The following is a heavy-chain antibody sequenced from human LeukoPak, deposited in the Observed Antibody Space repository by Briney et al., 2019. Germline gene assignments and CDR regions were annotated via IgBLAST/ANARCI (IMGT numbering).Heavy chain of an antibody. J-gene: IGHJ6*04. CDR1: GFTFGDHA. V-gene: IGHV3-49*04. CDR2: IRSKTYGGTT. D-gene: IGHD5-18*01. CDR3: TRGPIQLCLYQGMAV. Sequence: PGRSLRLSCTVSGFTFGDHAMSWVRQAPGKGLEWVGFIRSKTYGGTTEYAASVKGRFIISRDDSTSIAYLQMNSLKTEDTAVYYFTRGPIQLCLYQGMAVGGKGPPVPVSS.